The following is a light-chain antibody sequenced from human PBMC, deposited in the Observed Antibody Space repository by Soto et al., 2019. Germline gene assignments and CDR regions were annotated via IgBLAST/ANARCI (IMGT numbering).Light chain of an antibody. CDR2: EVS. V-gene: IGLV2-14*01. CDR1: STDVGGYNY. J-gene: IGLJ1*01. Sequence: QSALTQPASVSGSPGQSITISCTGTSTDVGGYNYVSWYQQHPGKAPKLIISEVSNRPSGVSNRFSGSKSGNTASLTISGLQAEDEADYYCSSYTNSNTPYVFGTGTKVTVL. CDR3: SSYTNSNTPYV.